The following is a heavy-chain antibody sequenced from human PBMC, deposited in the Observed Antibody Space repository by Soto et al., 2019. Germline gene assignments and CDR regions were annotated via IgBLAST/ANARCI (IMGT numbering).Heavy chain of an antibody. D-gene: IGHD5-12*01. V-gene: IGHV3-11*06. CDR1: GFTFSDYY. J-gene: IGHJ4*02. Sequence: QVQLVESGGGLVKPGGSLRLSCAASGFTFSDYYMSWIRQAPGKGLEWVSYISSSSSYTNYADSVKGRFTISRDNAKNALYLQMNSLRAEDTAVYYCARGIRGYSGYVYFDYWGQGTLVTVSS. CDR2: ISSSSSYT. CDR3: ARGIRGYSGYVYFDY.